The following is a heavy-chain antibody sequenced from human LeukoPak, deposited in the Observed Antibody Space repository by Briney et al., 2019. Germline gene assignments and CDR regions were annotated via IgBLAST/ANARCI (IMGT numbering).Heavy chain of an antibody. CDR3: AREGSGWYRIPYYFDY. Sequence: GASVKVSCMASGYTFTSYGISWVRQAPGQGLEWMGWISAYNGNTNYAQKLQGRVTMTTDTSTSTAYMELSSLRSEDTAVYYCAREGSGWYRIPYYFDYWGQGTLVTVSS. CDR2: ISAYNGNT. J-gene: IGHJ4*02. V-gene: IGHV1-18*01. D-gene: IGHD6-13*01. CDR1: GYTFTSYG.